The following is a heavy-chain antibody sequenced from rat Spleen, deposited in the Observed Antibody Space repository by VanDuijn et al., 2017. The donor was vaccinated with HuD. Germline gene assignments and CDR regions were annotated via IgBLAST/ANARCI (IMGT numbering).Heavy chain of an antibody. CDR1: GFTFSDYY. CDR3: TRERILRSTGFDH. Sequence: EVQLAESGGGLVQPGRSLKLSCAASGFTFSDYYMAWVRQAPKKGLEWVASISYEGSTTYYGDSVKGRFTISRDNAKSTLYLQMDSLRSEDTATYYGTRERILRSTGFDHWGQGVMVTVSS. V-gene: IGHV5-22*01. D-gene: IGHD1-6*01. J-gene: IGHJ2*01. CDR2: ISYEGSTT.